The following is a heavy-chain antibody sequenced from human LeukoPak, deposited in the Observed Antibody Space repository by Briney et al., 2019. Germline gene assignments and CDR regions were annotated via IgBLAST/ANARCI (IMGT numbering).Heavy chain of an antibody. D-gene: IGHD4/OR15-4a*01. Sequence: PSETLSLTCTVSGDSVSSGSYYWSWIRQPPGKGLEWIGYIYYSGSTNYNPSLKSRVTISVDTSKNQFSLKLSAVTAADTAVYYCARDSWDYIAMDVWGPGTTVIVSS. CDR1: GDSVSSGSYY. V-gene: IGHV4-61*01. CDR3: ARDSWDYIAMDV. CDR2: IYYSGST. J-gene: IGHJ6*02.